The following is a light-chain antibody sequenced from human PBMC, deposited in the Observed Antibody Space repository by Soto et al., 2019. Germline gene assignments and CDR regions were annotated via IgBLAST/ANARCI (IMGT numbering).Light chain of an antibody. CDR2: GAS. Sequence: EIVMTQSPATLSVSPGERATLSCRASQSVSSNLAWYQQKPGQAPRLLIYGASTRATGIPARFSGGGSGTEFALTISSLQSEDFAVYYCLQYTKWPPYTFGQGTKLEIK. CDR1: QSVSSN. CDR3: LQYTKWPPYT. J-gene: IGKJ2*01. V-gene: IGKV3-15*01.